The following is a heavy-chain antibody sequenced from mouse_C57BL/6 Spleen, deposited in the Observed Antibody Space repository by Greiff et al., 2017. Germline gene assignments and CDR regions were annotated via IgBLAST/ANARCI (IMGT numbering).Heavy chain of an antibody. V-gene: IGHV1-61*01. CDR1: GYTFTSYW. CDR2: IYPSDSET. CDR3: ARGGFNWDVYFDY. Sequence: QVQLQQPGAELVRPGSSVKLSCKASGYTFTSYWMDWVKQRPGQGLEWIGNIYPSDSETHYNQKFKDKATWTVDTSSSTAYMQLSSLTSEDSAVYYCARGGFNWDVYFDYWGQGTTLTVSS. J-gene: IGHJ2*01. D-gene: IGHD4-1*02.